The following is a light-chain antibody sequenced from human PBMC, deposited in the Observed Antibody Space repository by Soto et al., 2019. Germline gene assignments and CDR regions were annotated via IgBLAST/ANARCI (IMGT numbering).Light chain of an antibody. CDR1: QSVSSSY. CDR3: QQYHTSPSIT. Sequence: EIVMTQSPATLSVSPLVIATLSFMAIQSVSSSYLAWYQRKPGQAPRLLIYGASSRATGIPDRFSGSGSGTDFTLTISRLEPEDFAVYYCQQYHTSPSITFGQGTRLEI. J-gene: IGKJ5*01. V-gene: IGKV3-20*01. CDR2: GAS.